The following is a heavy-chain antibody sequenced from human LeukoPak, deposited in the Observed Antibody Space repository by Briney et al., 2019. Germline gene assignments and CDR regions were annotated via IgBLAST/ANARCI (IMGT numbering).Heavy chain of an antibody. D-gene: IGHD3/OR15-3a*01. CDR1: GFTFSSYA. V-gene: IGHV3-30-3*01. CDR3: ARDRDWDWYFDL. Sequence: GGSLRLSCAASGFTFSSYAMHWVRQAPGKGLEWVAVISYDGSNKYYADSVKGRFTISGDNSKNTLYLQMNSLRAEDTAVYYCARDRDWDWYFDLWGRGTLVTVSS. J-gene: IGHJ2*01. CDR2: ISYDGSNK.